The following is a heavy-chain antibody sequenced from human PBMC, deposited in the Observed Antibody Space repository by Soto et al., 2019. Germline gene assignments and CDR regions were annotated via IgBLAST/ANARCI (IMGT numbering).Heavy chain of an antibody. V-gene: IGHV1-69*04. J-gene: IGHJ4*02. CDR3: ARGSPSPFDY. CDR1: GYIFTSYG. D-gene: IGHD1-26*01. CDR2: IIPILGIA. Sequence: SVKVSCKASGYIFTSYGISWVRQAPGQGLEWMGRIIPILGIANYAQKFQGRVTITADKSTSTAYMELSSLRSEDTAVYYCARGSPSPFDYWGQGTLVTVSS.